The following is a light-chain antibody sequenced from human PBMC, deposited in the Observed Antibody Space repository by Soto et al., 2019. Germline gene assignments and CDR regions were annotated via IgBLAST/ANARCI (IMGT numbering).Light chain of an antibody. CDR1: SSTIGAGYD. V-gene: IGLV1-40*01. Sequence: QSVLTQPPSVSGAPGQRVTISCTRSSSTIGAGYDVHWYQQLPGTAPKLLIYADTNRPSGVPDRFSGSKSGTSASLAITGLQAEDEADYYCQSYDSSLSRYVFGTGTKLTVL. CDR2: ADT. CDR3: QSYDSSLSRYV. J-gene: IGLJ1*01.